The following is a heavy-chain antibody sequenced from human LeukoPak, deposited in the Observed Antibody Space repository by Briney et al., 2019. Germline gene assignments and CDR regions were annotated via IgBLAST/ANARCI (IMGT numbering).Heavy chain of an antibody. CDR3: GRDLGGRGGA. D-gene: IGHD3-16*01. CDR1: GFTFSTCW. V-gene: IGHV3-74*01. CDR2: TNEDGSIT. J-gene: IGHJ5*02. Sequence: GGSLRLSCAASGFTFSTCWMHWVRQVPGTGLVWVSRTNEDGSITDYADSVKGRFTISRDNSKDTLYLQMNSLRAEDTAVYYCGRDLGGRGGAWGQGILVTVSP.